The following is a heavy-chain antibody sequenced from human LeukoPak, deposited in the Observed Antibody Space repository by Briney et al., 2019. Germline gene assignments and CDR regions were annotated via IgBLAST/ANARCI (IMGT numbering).Heavy chain of an antibody. CDR2: ITSSSNSI. D-gene: IGHD2-15*01. CDR3: ARGECRSCPRNHWFDP. V-gene: IGHV3-48*02. CDR1: GFSFTTYN. Sequence: GGSLRLSCAASGFSFTTYNMNWVRQAPGKGLEWVSSITSSSNSIYYADFVKGRFTISRDNAKSSLYLQMNSLRDEDTAVYYCARGECRSCPRNHWFDPWGQGTLVTVSS. J-gene: IGHJ5*02.